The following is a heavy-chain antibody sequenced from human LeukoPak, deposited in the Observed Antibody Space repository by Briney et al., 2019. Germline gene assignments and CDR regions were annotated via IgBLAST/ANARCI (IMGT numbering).Heavy chain of an antibody. V-gene: IGHV3-7*01. J-gene: IGHJ4*02. CDR1: GFTFSSYW. Sequence: GGSLRLSCAASGFTFSSYWMSWVRQAPGKGLEWVANIKQDGSEKYYVDSAKGRFTISRDSAKNSLYLQMNSLRAEDTAVYYCARNSLTRFGGYDFWSGDFDYWGQGTLVTVSS. D-gene: IGHD3-3*01. CDR2: IKQDGSEK. CDR3: ARNSLTRFGGYDFWSGDFDY.